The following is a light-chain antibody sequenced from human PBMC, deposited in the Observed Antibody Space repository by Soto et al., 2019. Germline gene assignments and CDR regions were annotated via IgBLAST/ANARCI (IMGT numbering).Light chain of an antibody. CDR3: QQYGGSPEIS. J-gene: IGKJ3*01. V-gene: IGKV3-20*01. Sequence: DIVLAQSPGTLSLSPGERATLSCRASQTITYNFLAWYQQKPGQSPRLLISGASIRAPGVPDRFSGSGSETEFTLTISRLEPEDFGFYYCQQYGGSPEISFGPGNKVDMK. CDR2: GAS. CDR1: QTITYNF.